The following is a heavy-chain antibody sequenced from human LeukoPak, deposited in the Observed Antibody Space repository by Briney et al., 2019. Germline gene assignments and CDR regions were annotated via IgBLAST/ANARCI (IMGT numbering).Heavy chain of an antibody. D-gene: IGHD3-9*01. Sequence: GASVKVSCKASGYTFTGYYMHWVRQAPGQGLEWMGWINPNSGGTNYAQKFQGRVTMTRDTSISTAYMELSRLRSDDTAVYYCARDPTTYYDILALYYFDYWGQGTLVTVSS. CDR1: GYTFTGYY. V-gene: IGHV1-2*02. CDR2: INPNSGGT. CDR3: ARDPTTYYDILALYYFDY. J-gene: IGHJ4*02.